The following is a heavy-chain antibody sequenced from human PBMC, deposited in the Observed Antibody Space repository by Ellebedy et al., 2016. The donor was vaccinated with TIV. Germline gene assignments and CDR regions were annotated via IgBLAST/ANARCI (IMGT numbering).Heavy chain of an antibody. CDR2: IHHSGNS. Sequence: MPSETLSLTCPVSGGSINTYYWTWIRQPPGQGLEWIGDIHHSGNSHIHPSLKSRVTLSVDTSKNQFPLDMPSVTAADTATYYCARDLGRDGMDVWGQGTTVTVSS. CDR3: ARDLGRDGMDV. CDR1: GGSINTYY. J-gene: IGHJ6*02. V-gene: IGHV4-59*01.